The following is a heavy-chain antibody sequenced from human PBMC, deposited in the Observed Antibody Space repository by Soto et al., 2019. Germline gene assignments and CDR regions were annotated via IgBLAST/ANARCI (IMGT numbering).Heavy chain of an antibody. Sequence: VQLQESGPGQVKPSETLSLTCSVSGGSVSSGRFYWSWIRQPPGKGLQFIGSIFYNGTANYRPSLKIRVSISIVTSQSQFFLQLISVAAADTAVYYCARIGGWYDIDFWGQGSLVTVSS. V-gene: IGHV4-61*01. CDR3: ARIGGWYDIDF. J-gene: IGHJ4*02. CDR1: GGSVSSGRFY. CDR2: IFYNGTA. D-gene: IGHD6-19*01.